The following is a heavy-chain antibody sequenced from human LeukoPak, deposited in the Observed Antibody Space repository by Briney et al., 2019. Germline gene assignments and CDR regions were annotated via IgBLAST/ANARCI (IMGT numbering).Heavy chain of an antibody. CDR3: AREYGYFDPFTG. V-gene: IGHV1-69*04. J-gene: IGHJ4*02. Sequence: GASVKVSCKASGGTFSSYVINWVRQAPGQGLEWMGKIIPILGIADYAQKFQGRVTITADKSTSTAYMDLSSLRAEDTAVYYCAREYGYFDPFTGWGQGTLVTVSS. D-gene: IGHD3-9*01. CDR2: IIPILGIA. CDR1: GGTFSSYV.